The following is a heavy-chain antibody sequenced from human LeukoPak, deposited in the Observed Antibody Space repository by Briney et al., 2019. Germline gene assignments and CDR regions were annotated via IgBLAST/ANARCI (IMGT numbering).Heavy chain of an antibody. D-gene: IGHD2-2*01. CDR1: GFTFSSYG. CDR2: IRYDGSNK. Sequence: GGSLRLSCAASGFTFSSYGVHWVRQAPGKGLEWVAFIRYDGSNKYYADSVKGRFTISRDNSKNTLYLQMNSLRAEDTAVYYCAKDRCSSTSCHFDYWGQGTLVTISS. J-gene: IGHJ4*02. CDR3: AKDRCSSTSCHFDY. V-gene: IGHV3-30*02.